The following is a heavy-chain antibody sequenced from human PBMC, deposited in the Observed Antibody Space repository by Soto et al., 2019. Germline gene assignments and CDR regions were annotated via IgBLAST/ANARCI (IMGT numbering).Heavy chain of an antibody. CDR1: GFTFSGYA. CDR3: AAPRDEYGSGVSWFTYGMDI. J-gene: IGHJ6*02. V-gene: IGHV3-23*01. Sequence: VGSLRLSCLASGFTFSGYAMTWVRHVPGRGLEWVASLDGAGGSTYYADSVRGRFTISRDNSQNTLFLQMKRLTVDDTAIYYCAAPRDEYGSGVSWFTYGMDIWGQGTTVTVS. D-gene: IGHD3-10*01. CDR2: LDGAGGST.